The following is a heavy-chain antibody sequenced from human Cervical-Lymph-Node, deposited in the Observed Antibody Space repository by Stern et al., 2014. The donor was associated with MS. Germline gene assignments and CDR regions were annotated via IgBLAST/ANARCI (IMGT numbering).Heavy chain of an antibody. CDR2: INPSAGNT. J-gene: IGHJ4*02. V-gene: IGHV1-46*01. CDR3: ARDEGADY. CDR1: GYSFTSYF. Sequence: QVKLVESGAEVKKPGASVKVSCMASGYSFTSYFINWVRQVPGQGLEWMGIINPSAGNTNYAQKFQGRVVMTSDTSTGTVYMELSSLRSEDTAVYYCARDEGADYWGQGTLVTVSS.